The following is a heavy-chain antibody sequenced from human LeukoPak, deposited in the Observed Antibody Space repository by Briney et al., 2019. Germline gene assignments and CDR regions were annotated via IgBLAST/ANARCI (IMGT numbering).Heavy chain of an antibody. Sequence: SRRLSCAASGFTFSSYAMSWVRQANGKGLEWVSGVGFDGTRYYADSVKGRFTVSRDTATHTLYLQMSSLRAEDTAIFYCAKTQGFYDYWGQGTLVTVSS. V-gene: IGHV3-23*01. J-gene: IGHJ4*02. CDR2: VGFDGTR. CDR1: GFTFSSYA. D-gene: IGHD3-3*01. CDR3: AKTQGFYDY.